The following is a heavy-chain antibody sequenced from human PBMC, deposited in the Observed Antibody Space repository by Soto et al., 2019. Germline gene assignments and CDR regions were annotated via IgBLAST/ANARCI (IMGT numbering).Heavy chain of an antibody. V-gene: IGHV3-48*01. CDR3: ARAALYNWNDVSWFDP. D-gene: IGHD1-1*01. J-gene: IGHJ5*02. Sequence: EVQLVESGGGLVQPGGSLRLSCAASGFTFSSYSMNWVRQAPGKGLEWVSYISSSSSTIYYEDSVKGRFTISRDNAKNSLYRQMNSLRAEDTAVYYCARAALYNWNDVSWFDPWGQGTLVTVSS. CDR1: GFTFSSYS. CDR2: ISSSSSTI.